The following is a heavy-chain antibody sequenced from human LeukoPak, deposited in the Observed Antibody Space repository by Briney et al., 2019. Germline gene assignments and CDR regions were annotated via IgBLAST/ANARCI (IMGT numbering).Heavy chain of an antibody. V-gene: IGHV3-23*01. D-gene: IGHD3-22*01. J-gene: IGHJ3*02. CDR3: AKGDDSSGYSMGLTDAFDI. CDR1: GFTFNTYG. Sequence: GGSLRLSCAASGFTFNTYGMSWVRQAPGKGLEWVSALSGSGGSTYYGDSVQGRFTISRDDSKSTLYLQMNGLRDEDTAVYYCAKGDDSSGYSMGLTDAFDIWGQGTLVTVSS. CDR2: LSGSGGST.